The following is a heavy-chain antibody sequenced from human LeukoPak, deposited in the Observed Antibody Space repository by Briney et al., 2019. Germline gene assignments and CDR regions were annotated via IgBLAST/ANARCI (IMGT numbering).Heavy chain of an antibody. D-gene: IGHD3-3*01. CDR1: GFTFSSYA. Sequence: GGSLRLSCAASGFTFSSYAMSWVRQAPGKGLEWVSAISGSGGSTYYADSVKGRFTISRDNSKNTLYLQMNSLRAEDTAVYYCAKEGSGDVWVGWLLSEFDYWGQGTLVTVSS. J-gene: IGHJ4*02. CDR3: AKEGSGDVWVGWLLSEFDY. V-gene: IGHV3-23*01. CDR2: ISGSGGST.